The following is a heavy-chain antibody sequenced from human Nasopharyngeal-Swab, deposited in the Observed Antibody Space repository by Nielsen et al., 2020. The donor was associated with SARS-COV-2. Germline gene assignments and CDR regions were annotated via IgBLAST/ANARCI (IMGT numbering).Heavy chain of an antibody. Sequence: SLKLSCAASGFTFAVYAMHWVRQAPGKGLEWVSGISWNSGSIGYADSVKGRFTISRDNAKNSLYLQMNSLRAEDTALYYCAKAYYDFWSGYRIYGMDVWGKGTTVTVSS. V-gene: IGHV3-9*01. CDR2: ISWNSGSI. CDR1: GFTFAVYA. CDR3: AKAYYDFWSGYRIYGMDV. J-gene: IGHJ6*04. D-gene: IGHD3-3*01.